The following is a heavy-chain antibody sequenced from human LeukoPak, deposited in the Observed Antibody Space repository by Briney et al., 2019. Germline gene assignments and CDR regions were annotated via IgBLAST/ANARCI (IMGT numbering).Heavy chain of an antibody. CDR1: GYTFTGYY. J-gene: IGHJ4*02. D-gene: IGHD1-26*01. V-gene: IGHV1-2*05. CDR3: ARYSGSYSDAGAYFDY. Sequence: ASVKVSCKASGYTFTGYYMHWVRQAPGQGLEWMGRINPNSGSTNYAQKFQGRVTMTRETYISKAYMELSRLRSDDTVVYYCARYSGSYSDAGAYFDYWGQGTLVTVSS. CDR2: INPNSGST.